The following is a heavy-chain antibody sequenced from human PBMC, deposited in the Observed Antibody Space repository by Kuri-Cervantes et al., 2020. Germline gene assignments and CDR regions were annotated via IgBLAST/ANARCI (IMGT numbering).Heavy chain of an antibody. CDR2: ISYDGSNK. J-gene: IGHJ6*02. Sequence: GESLKISCVASGFTFSSYGMDWVRQAPGKGLEWVAVISYDGSNKYYADSVKGRFTISRDNSKNTLYLQMNSLRAEDTAAYYCASSGYCSSTSCYGDYYYYGMDVWGQGTTVTVSS. D-gene: IGHD2-2*01. CDR1: GFTFSSYG. CDR3: ASSGYCSSTSCYGDYYYYGMDV. V-gene: IGHV3-30*03.